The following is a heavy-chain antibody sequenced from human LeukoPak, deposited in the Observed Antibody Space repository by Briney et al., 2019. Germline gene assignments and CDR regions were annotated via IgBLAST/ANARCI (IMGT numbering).Heavy chain of an antibody. J-gene: IGHJ4*02. Sequence: PGGSLRLSCAASGFTFDDYGMSWVRQAPGKGLEWVSSISSSSSYIYYADSVKGRFTISRDNAKNSLYLQMNSLRAEDTDVYYCARAPRITMIVVDHDYWGQGTLVTVSS. V-gene: IGHV3-21*01. CDR2: ISSSSSYI. D-gene: IGHD3-22*01. CDR1: GFTFDDYG. CDR3: ARAPRITMIVVDHDY.